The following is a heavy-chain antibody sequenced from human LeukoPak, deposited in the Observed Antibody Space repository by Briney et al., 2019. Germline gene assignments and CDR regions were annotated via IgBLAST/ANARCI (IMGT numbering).Heavy chain of an antibody. CDR3: ARSGSYHNWFDP. D-gene: IGHD1-26*01. V-gene: IGHV2-26*01. Sequence: SGPTLVNPTETLTLTCTVSGFSLSNARMGESWIRQPPGKALEWLAHIFSNDEKSYSTSLKSRLTISKDTSKSQVVLTMTNMDPVDTATYYCARSGSYHNWFDPWGQGTLVTVSS. J-gene: IGHJ5*02. CDR1: GFSLSNARMG. CDR2: IFSNDEK.